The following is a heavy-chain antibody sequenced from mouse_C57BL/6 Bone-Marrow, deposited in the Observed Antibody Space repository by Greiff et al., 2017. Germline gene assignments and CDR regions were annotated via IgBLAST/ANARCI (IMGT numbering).Heavy chain of an antibody. J-gene: IGHJ1*03. CDR3: TRGGMITSRYWYFDV. Sequence: EVMLVESGEGLVKPGGSLKLSCAASGFTFSSYAMSWVRQTPEKRLEWVAYISSGGDYIYYADTVKGRFTISRDNARNTLYLQMSSLKSEDTAMYYCTRGGMITSRYWYFDVWGTGTTVTVSS. CDR1: GFTFSSYA. CDR2: ISSGGDYI. V-gene: IGHV5-9-1*02. D-gene: IGHD2-4*01.